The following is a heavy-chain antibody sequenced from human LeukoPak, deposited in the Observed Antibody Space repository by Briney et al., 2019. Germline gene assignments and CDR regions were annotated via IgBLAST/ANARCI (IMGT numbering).Heavy chain of an antibody. CDR3: ARGPWYGWFDP. CDR2: IYYSGST. D-gene: IGHD6-13*01. CDR1: ARSISSGGYY. Sequence: SETLSLTCTVSARSISSGGYYWSWTRQHPGKGLEWIGYIYYSGSTYYNPSLKSRVTISVDTSKNQFSLKLSSVTAADTAVYYCARGPWYGWFDPWGQGTLVTVSS. J-gene: IGHJ5*02. V-gene: IGHV4-31*03.